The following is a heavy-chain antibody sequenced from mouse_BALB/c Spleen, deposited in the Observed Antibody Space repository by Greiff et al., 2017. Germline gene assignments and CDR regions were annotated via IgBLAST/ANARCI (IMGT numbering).Heavy chain of an antibody. J-gene: IGHJ4*01. CDR1: GFTFSSYA. V-gene: IGHV5-6-5*01. D-gene: IGHD1-2*01. CDR2: ISSGGST. CDR3: ARGEPPTTADAMDY. Sequence: EVMLVESGGGLVKPGGSLKLSCAASGFTFSSYAMSWVRQTPEKRLEWVASISSGGSTYYPDSVKGRFTISRDNARNILYLQMSSLRSEDTAMYYCARGEPPTTADAMDYRGQGTSVTVSS.